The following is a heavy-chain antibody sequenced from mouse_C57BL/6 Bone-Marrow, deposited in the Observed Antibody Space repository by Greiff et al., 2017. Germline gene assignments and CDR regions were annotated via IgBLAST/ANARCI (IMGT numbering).Heavy chain of an antibody. CDR2: ISYSGST. CDR3: ARYTGDAMDY. J-gene: IGHJ4*01. Sequence: VQLKESGPGLAKPSQTLSLTCSVTGYSITSDYWNWIRTFPGNKLEYMGYISYSGSTYYNPSLKSRISMTRDTPKNQYYLQLNSVTTEDTATYYCARYTGDAMDYWGQGTSVTVSS. V-gene: IGHV3-8*01. CDR1: GYSITSDY.